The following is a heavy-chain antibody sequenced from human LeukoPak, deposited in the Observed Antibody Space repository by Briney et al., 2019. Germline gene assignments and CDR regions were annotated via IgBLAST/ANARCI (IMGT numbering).Heavy chain of an antibody. CDR2: IYHSGST. CDR1: GGSISSSNW. J-gene: IGHJ3*02. CDR3: ASNYCDSSGYQFVGAFDI. V-gene: IGHV4-4*02. Sequence: SGTLSLTCAVSGGSISSSNWWNWVRQPPGKGLEWIGEIYHSGSTNYNPSLKSRVTISVDKSKNQFSLKLSSVTAADTAVYYCASNYCDSSGYQFVGAFDIWGQGTMVTVSS. D-gene: IGHD3-22*01.